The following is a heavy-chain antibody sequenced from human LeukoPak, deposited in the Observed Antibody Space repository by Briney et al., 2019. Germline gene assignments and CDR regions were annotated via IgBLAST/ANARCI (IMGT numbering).Heavy chain of an antibody. J-gene: IGHJ3*02. Sequence: SETLSLTCAVYGGYFSGYYWSWIRQPPGKGLEWIGEINHSGSTNYNPSLKSRVTISVDTSKNQFSLKLSSVTAADTAVYYCARGWNDRKAFDIWGQGTMVTVSS. CDR1: GGYFSGYY. CDR3: ARGWNDRKAFDI. D-gene: IGHD1-1*01. V-gene: IGHV4-34*01. CDR2: INHSGST.